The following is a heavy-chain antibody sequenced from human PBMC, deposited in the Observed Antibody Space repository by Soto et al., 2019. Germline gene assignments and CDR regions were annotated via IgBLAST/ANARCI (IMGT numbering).Heavy chain of an antibody. CDR2: IVVGSGNT. Sequence: ASVKVSCKASGFTFTSSAMQWVRQARGQRLEWIGWIVVGSGNTNYAQKFQERVTITRDMSTSTAYMELSSLRSEDTAVYYCAAVDSSGYPHAFDIWGQGTMVTVSS. D-gene: IGHD3-22*01. CDR3: AAVDSSGYPHAFDI. J-gene: IGHJ3*02. V-gene: IGHV1-58*02. CDR1: GFTFTSSA.